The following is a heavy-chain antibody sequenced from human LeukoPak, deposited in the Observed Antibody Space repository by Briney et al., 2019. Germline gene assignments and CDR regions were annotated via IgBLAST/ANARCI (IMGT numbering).Heavy chain of an antibody. CDR2: IGHDGRNT. V-gene: IGHV3-30*02. Sequence: GGSLRLSCAASGFTFSNYGMHWVRQAPGKGLEWVAYIGHDGRNTRYADPVKGRFTVSRDNSKTTVYLQMISLRADDTAVYYCARDYQALRYNWNDPGGYWGQGTLVTVSS. J-gene: IGHJ4*02. D-gene: IGHD1-1*01. CDR1: GFTFSNYG. CDR3: ARDYQALRYNWNDPGGY.